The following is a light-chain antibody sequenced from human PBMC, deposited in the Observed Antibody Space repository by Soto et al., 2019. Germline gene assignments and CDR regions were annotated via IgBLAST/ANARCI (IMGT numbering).Light chain of an antibody. CDR3: QTWGTGIVV. CDR2: VKSDGSH. CDR1: SGHSSYS. J-gene: IGLJ7*01. V-gene: IGLV4-69*01. Sequence: QAVVTQSPSASASLGASVKLTCTLSSGHSSYSIAWHQQQPEKGPRYLMRVKSDGSHNKGDGIPDRFSGSSSGAERYLTISSLQSEDEADYYCQTWGTGIVVFGGGTQLTVL.